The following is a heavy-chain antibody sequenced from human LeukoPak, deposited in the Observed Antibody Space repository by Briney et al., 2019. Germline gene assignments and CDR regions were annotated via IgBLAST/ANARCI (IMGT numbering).Heavy chain of an antibody. CDR3: ARARARGVINPRKRYYYGMDV. Sequence: PGGSLRLSCAASGFTFSDYYMSWIRQAPGKGLEWVSYISSSGSTIYYADSVKGRFTISRDNAKNSLYLQMNSLRAEDTAVYYCARARARGVINPRKRYYYGMDVWGQGTTVTVSS. D-gene: IGHD3-10*01. V-gene: IGHV3-11*01. J-gene: IGHJ6*02. CDR2: ISSSGSTI. CDR1: GFTFSDYY.